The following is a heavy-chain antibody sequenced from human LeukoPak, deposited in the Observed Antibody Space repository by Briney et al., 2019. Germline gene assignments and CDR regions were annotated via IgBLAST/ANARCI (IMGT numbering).Heavy chain of an antibody. CDR2: INPNSGGT. CDR3: ARPHCSGGGCPNWFDP. V-gene: IGHV1-2*02. J-gene: IGHJ5*02. D-gene: IGHD2-15*01. Sequence: ASVKVSCKASGYTFTGYYMHWVRQAPGQGLEWMGWINPNSGGTNYAQKFQGRVTMTRDTSISTAYMELSRLRSDDTAVYYCARPHCSGGGCPNWFDPWGQGTLVTVSS. CDR1: GYTFTGYY.